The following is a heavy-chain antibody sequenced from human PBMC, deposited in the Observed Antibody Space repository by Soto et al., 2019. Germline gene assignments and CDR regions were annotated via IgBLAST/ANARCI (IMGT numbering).Heavy chain of an antibody. Sequence: GESLKISCKGSGYRFTSYWISWVRQMPGKGLEWMGRIDPSDSYTNYSPSIQGHVTISVDKSINTSYLQWSSLKASDSAMYYCARLEEQFGELLAFTDNGFDPWGLGTLVTVSS. V-gene: IGHV5-10-1*01. D-gene: IGHD3-10*01. CDR3: ARLEEQFGELLAFTDNGFDP. CDR2: IDPSDSYT. CDR1: GYRFTSYW. J-gene: IGHJ5*02.